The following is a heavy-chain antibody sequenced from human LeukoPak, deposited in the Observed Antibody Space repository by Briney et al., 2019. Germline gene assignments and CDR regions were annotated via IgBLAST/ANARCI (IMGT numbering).Heavy chain of an antibody. V-gene: IGHV3-74*01. Sequence: GGSLRLSCAASGFTFSSYWMHWVRQAPGKGLVWVSRLKSDGSSTSYADSVKGRFTISRDNSKNTMYLQMNSLRAEDTAVYYCAKRIQSAMAMGYWGQGTLVTVSS. CDR3: AKRIQSAMAMGY. CDR1: GFTFSSYW. D-gene: IGHD5-18*01. J-gene: IGHJ4*02. CDR2: LKSDGSST.